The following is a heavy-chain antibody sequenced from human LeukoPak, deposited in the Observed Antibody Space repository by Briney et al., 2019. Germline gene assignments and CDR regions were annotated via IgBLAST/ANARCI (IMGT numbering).Heavy chain of an antibody. D-gene: IGHD3-10*01. V-gene: IGHV4-39*06. CDR2: IPYSGST. CDR1: GDSISSSSYY. Sequence: PSETLSLTCTVSGDSISSSSYYWGWIRQPPGKGLKWIGSIPYSGSTYYNPSLKSRLTISVDTSKNQFTLKLSSVTAADTAVYYCARCKDYYVSGSYYKTIVYLGGGTQVTVPS. J-gene: IGHJ4*02. CDR3: ARCKDYYVSGSYYKTIVY.